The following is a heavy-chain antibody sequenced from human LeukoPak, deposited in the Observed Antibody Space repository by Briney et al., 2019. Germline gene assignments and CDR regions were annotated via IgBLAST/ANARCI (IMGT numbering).Heavy chain of an antibody. J-gene: IGHJ6*02. CDR1: GFTFSSYG. Sequence: GRSLRRSCAASGFTFSSYGMHWVRQAPGKGLEWVAVISYDGSNKYYADSVKGRFTISRDNSKNTLYLQMNSLRAEDTAVYYCAKAYSYGSKVYYYYGMDVWGQGTTVTVSS. V-gene: IGHV3-30*18. CDR3: AKAYSYGSKVYYYYGMDV. CDR2: ISYDGSNK. D-gene: IGHD5-18*01.